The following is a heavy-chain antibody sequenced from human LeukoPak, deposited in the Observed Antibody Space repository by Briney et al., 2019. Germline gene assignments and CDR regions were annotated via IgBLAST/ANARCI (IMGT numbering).Heavy chain of an antibody. J-gene: IGHJ6*03. CDR2: INHSGST. Sequence: SETLSLTCAVYGGSFSGYYWSWIRQPPGKGLEWIGEINHSGSTNYNPSLKSRVTISVDTSKNQFSLKLSSVTAADTAVYYCARGWTMVRGVYMDVWGKGTTVTVSS. CDR3: ARGWTMVRGVYMDV. V-gene: IGHV4-34*01. D-gene: IGHD3-10*01. CDR1: GGSFSGYY.